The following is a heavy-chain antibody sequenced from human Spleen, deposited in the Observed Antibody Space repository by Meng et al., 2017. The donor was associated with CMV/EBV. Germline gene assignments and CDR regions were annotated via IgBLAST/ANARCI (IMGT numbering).Heavy chain of an antibody. Sequence: GGSLRLSCAASGFTFSSYAMHWVRQAPGKGLEWVAVISYDGSNKYYADSVKGRFTISRDNSKNTLYLQMNSLRAEDTAVYYCATDYDFWSGYTAIAPTYWGQGTLVTVSS. CDR2: ISYDGSNK. CDR3: ATDYDFWSGYTAIAPTY. CDR1: GFTFSSYA. V-gene: IGHV3-30-3*01. J-gene: IGHJ4*02. D-gene: IGHD3-3*01.